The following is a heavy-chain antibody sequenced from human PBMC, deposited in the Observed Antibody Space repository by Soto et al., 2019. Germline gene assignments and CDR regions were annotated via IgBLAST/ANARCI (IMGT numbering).Heavy chain of an antibody. CDR1: GFTFSSYN. CDR3: ARDGLSDYYGMDV. D-gene: IGHD2-2*03. J-gene: IGHJ6*02. CDR2: ISSSSSYI. Sequence: EVQLVESGGGLVKPGGSLRLSCAASGFTFSSYNMKWVRQAPGKGLEWVSSISSSSSYIYYADSVKGRVTVSRDNARKSLFLQMNSLSAEDTAVYYCARDGLSDYYGMDVWGQGATVTVSS. V-gene: IGHV3-21*01.